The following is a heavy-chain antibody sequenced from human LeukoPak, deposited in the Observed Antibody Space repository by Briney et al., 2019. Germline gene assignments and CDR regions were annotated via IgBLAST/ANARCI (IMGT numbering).Heavy chain of an antibody. CDR3: ARDLISGTYTFDY. V-gene: IGHV3-48*02. J-gene: IGHJ4*02. Sequence: GGSLRLSCAASGFSFSDFSLNWVRQAPGRGLESFSYISSSSATIYYADSVKGRFTISRDNAKNSLYLQMNSLRDEDTAMYYCARDLISGTYTFDYWGQGTLVTVSS. CDR2: ISSSSATI. CDR1: GFSFSDFS. D-gene: IGHD1-26*01.